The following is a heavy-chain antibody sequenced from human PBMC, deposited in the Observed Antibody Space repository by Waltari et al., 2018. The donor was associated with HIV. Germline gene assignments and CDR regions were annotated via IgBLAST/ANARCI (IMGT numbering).Heavy chain of an antibody. V-gene: IGHV1-24*01. J-gene: IGHJ6*02. CDR2: FDPADGKT. CDR1: GSGPTALS. Sequence: QVQLVQSGAELNRPGPAVKVSCTVAGSGPTALSIHWVRQAAGKGLEWVGSFDPADGKTTYAQKFQGRVTMTEDTSTDTASMEVSSLRSEDTAVYYCATARQWLVDSGMDVWGQGTTVTVSS. CDR3: ATARQWLVDSGMDV. D-gene: IGHD6-19*01.